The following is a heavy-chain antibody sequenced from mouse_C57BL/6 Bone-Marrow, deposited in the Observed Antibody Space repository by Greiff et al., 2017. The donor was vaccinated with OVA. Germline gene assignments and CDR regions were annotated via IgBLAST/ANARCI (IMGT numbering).Heavy chain of an antibody. CDR1: GYTFTSYW. CDR2: IDPNSGGT. CDR3: ARVGSSYYWDFDD. Sequence: QVQLQQPGAELVKPGASVKLSCTASGYTFTSYWMHWVKQRPGQGLEWIGRIDPNSGGTNYNEKFKSKATLTVDKSSSTAYMQLSSLTSEDSAVYYCARVGSSYYWDFDDWGKGTTVTVSS. D-gene: IGHD1-1*01. J-gene: IGHJ1*03. V-gene: IGHV1-72*01.